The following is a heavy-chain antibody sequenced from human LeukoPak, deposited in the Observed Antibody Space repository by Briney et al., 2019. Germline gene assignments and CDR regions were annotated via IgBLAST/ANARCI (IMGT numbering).Heavy chain of an antibody. J-gene: IGHJ4*02. Sequence: GGSLRLSFTASGFTFSNYGIHWVRQAPDKGLEWVAFIRYDGSDKYYADSVKGRFTISRDNAKNSLYLQMNSLRAEDTAVYYCASQITIFGVAPPYYFDYWGQGTLVTVSS. CDR3: ASQITIFGVAPPYYFDY. CDR2: IRYDGSDK. D-gene: IGHD3-3*01. V-gene: IGHV3-30*02. CDR1: GFTFSNYG.